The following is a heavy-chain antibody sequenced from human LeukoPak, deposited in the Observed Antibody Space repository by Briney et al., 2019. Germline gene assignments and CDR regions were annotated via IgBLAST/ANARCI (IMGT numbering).Heavy chain of an antibody. V-gene: IGHV3-7*01. CDR2: IKQDGSEK. CDR1: GFTFSSYW. Sequence: TGGSLRLSCAASGFTFSSYWMSWVRQAPGKGLEWVANIKQDGSEKYYVDSVKGRFTISRDNAKNSLYLQMNSLRAEDTAVYYCAREGYDFWSGYYVPIGQTWGQGTLVTVSS. D-gene: IGHD3-3*01. J-gene: IGHJ4*02. CDR3: AREGYDFWSGYYVPIGQT.